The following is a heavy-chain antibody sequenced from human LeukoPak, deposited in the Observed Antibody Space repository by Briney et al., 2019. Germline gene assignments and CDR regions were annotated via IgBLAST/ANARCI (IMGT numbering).Heavy chain of an antibody. CDR3: ARRDYYGTGSHWDDAFDI. J-gene: IGHJ3*02. CDR1: GYTFTGCY. D-gene: IGHD3-10*01. Sequence: GASVKVSCTASGYTFTGCYVHWVRQPPGQGLEGMGCINTNSGGTNYAQKFQGRVTMTSDTSISTAYMELSRQRSDDTAVYYCARRDYYGTGSHWDDAFDICGQGTMVTVSS. CDR2: INTNSGGT. V-gene: IGHV1-2*02.